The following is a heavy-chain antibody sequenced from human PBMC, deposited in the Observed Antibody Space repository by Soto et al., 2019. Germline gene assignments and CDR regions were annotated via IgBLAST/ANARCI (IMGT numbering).Heavy chain of an antibody. Sequence: GGSLRLSCAASGFTFSSYAMSWVRQAPGKGLEWVSAISGSGGSTYYANSVKGRFTISRDNSKNTLYLQMNSLRAEDTAVYYCAKFSEEMSITGTSPFNWFDPWGQGTLVTVSS. CDR2: ISGSGGST. D-gene: IGHD1-20*01. CDR3: AKFSEEMSITGTSPFNWFDP. CDR1: GFTFSSYA. V-gene: IGHV3-23*01. J-gene: IGHJ5*02.